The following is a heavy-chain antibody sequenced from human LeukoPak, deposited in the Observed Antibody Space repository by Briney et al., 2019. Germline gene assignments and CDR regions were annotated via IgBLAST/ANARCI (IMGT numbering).Heavy chain of an antibody. J-gene: IGHJ4*02. V-gene: IGHV3-72*01. Sequence: PGGSLRLSCAASGFTFSGHYMDWVRQAPGKGLEWVGRIRDKANSYTTENAASVKGRFTISRDDSKNSLYLQMNSLKTEDTAVYYCARSRRDGYSPLDFWGQGTLVTVSS. CDR2: IRDKANSYTT. CDR3: ARSRRDGYSPLDF. D-gene: IGHD5-24*01. CDR1: GFTFSGHY.